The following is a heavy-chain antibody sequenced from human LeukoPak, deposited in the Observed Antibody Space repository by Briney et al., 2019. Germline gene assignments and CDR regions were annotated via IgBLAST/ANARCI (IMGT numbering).Heavy chain of an antibody. CDR1: GFTFSSYG. V-gene: IGHV3-33*01. D-gene: IGHD1-1*01. Sequence: GGSLRLSCAASGFTFSSYGMHWVRQAPGRGLEWVAVIWYDGSNKYYADSVKGRFTISRDNSKNTLYLQMNSLRAEDTAVYYCAGEYAAPAGYWGQGTLVTVSS. J-gene: IGHJ4*02. CDR3: AGEYAAPAGY. CDR2: IWYDGSNK.